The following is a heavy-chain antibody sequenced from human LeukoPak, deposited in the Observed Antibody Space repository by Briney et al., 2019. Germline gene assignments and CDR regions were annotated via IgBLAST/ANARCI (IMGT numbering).Heavy chain of an antibody. V-gene: IGHV3-7*01. Sequence: PGGSLRLSCVASGFTFSNYWMSWVRQAPGKGLERVANINQDGSEKYSVDSVKGRFTFPRDNAKNSLFLQMNSLRADDTAVYYCARDDSSGHYYFDNWGQGTLVTVSS. CDR3: ARDDSSGHYYFDN. CDR2: INQDGSEK. CDR1: GFTFSNYW. J-gene: IGHJ4*02. D-gene: IGHD3-22*01.